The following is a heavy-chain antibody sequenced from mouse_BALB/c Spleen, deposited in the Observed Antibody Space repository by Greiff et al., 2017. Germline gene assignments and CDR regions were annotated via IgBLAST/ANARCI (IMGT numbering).Heavy chain of an antibody. CDR3: AKGGGEYYCGSSCDAMDY. V-gene: IGHV1S137*01. D-gene: IGHD1-1*01. Sequence: VQLQQSGPELVRPGVSVKISCKGSGYTFTDYAMHWVKQSHAKSLEWIGVISTYYGNTNYNQKFKGKDTMTVDKSSSTAYMELARLTSEDSAIYYCAKGGGEYYCGSSCDAMDYWGQGTSVTVSS. CDR2: ISTYYGNT. J-gene: IGHJ4*01. CDR1: GYTFTDYA.